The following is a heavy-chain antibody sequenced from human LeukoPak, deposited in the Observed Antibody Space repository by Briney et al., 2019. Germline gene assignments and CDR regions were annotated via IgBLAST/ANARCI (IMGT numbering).Heavy chain of an antibody. CDR2: IYYSGST. D-gene: IGHD3-22*01. V-gene: IGHV4-59*01. J-gene: IGHJ3*02. Sequence: SETLSLTCTVSGGSISSYYWNWIRQPPGKGLEWIGYIYYSGSTSYNPSLKSRLTISVDTSNNQFSLKLTSLTAADTAVYYCASGKGVSYYDTSGYYYLDAFDIWGQGTMVTVSS. CDR3: ASGKGVSYYDTSGYYYLDAFDI. CDR1: GGSISSYY.